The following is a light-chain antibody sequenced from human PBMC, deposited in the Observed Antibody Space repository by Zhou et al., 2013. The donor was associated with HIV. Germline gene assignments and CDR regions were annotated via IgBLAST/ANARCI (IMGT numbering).Light chain of an antibody. Sequence: EIQMTQSPTSLSASVGDRVTITCRASQDIDISLNWYQQKPGRAPNLLIYDASNLETGVPSRFSGSGSGTDFTFTISSLQPEDIATYYCQQYDNLPLTFGGGTKVEIK. CDR2: DAS. CDR3: QQYDNLPLT. CDR1: QDIDIS. V-gene: IGKV1-33*01. J-gene: IGKJ4*01.